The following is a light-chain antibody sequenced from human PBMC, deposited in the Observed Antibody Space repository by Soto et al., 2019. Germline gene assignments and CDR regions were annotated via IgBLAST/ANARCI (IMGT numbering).Light chain of an antibody. V-gene: IGLV2-23*01. CDR1: SSDVGSYNL. Sequence: QSVLTQPASVSGSPGQSITISCTGTSSDVGSYNLVSWYQHHPGKAPKLLIYEGSKRPSGVSNRFSGSRSGNTASLTISGRQAEDEANYYCCSYAGSSTFVVFGGGTKLTVL. J-gene: IGLJ2*01. CDR2: EGS. CDR3: CSYAGSSTFVV.